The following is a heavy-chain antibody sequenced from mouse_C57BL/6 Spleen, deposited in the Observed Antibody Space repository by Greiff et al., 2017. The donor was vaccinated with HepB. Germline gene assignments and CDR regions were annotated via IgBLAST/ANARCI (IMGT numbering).Heavy chain of an antibody. D-gene: IGHD1-1*01. V-gene: IGHV1-69*01. CDR1: GYTFTSYW. CDR2: IDPSDSYT. J-gene: IGHJ2*01. CDR3: ARITTVVAP. Sequence: VQLQQSGAELVMPGASVKLSCKASGYTFTSYWMHWVKQRPGQGLEWIGEIDPSDSYTNYNQKFKGKSTLTVDKSSSTAYMQLSSLTSEDSAVYYCARITTVVAPWGQGTTLTVSS.